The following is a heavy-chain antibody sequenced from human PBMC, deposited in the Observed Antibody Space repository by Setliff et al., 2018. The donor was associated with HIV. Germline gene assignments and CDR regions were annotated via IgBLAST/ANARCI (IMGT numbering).Heavy chain of an antibody. CDR2: ISNSGSTI. CDR1: GFTFSTYN. D-gene: IGHD2-2*01. CDR3: ATRFSNSWAFDY. Sequence: GGSLRLSCAASGFTFSTYNMAWVRQAPGKGLEWISYISNSGSTIYYADSVKGRFTISRDNAKNSLYLQMNSLRAEDTAVYYCATRFSNSWAFDYWGQGTLVTVSS. V-gene: IGHV3-48*01. J-gene: IGHJ4*02.